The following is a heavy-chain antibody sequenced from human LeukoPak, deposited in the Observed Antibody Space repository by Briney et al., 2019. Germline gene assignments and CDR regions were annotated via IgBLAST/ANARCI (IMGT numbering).Heavy chain of an antibody. Sequence: NPSETLSLTCTVAAGSISNYHWSWIRQPPGKGLEWIGCIFYSGSTYYNPSLKSRVTISVDTSKNQFSLKLSSVTAADTAVYYCVRHSRVVAFDYWGQGNLVTVSS. CDR2: IFYSGST. CDR3: VRHSRVVAFDY. J-gene: IGHJ4*02. D-gene: IGHD2-15*01. V-gene: IGHV4-59*08. CDR1: AGSISNYH.